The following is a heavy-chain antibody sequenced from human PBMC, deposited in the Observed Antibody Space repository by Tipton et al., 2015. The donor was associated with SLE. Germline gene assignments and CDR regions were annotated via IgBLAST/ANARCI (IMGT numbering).Heavy chain of an antibody. Sequence: TLSLTCTVSGVSVASTDFSWVWIRQPPGEGLESIGSIYYSGSTSYNPSLRSRVAISLDTSNNQFSLKLRSVTAADTAVYYCARHAWGSNWYFDLWGRGTLVTVSS. CDR2: IYYSGST. CDR1: GVSVASTDFS. V-gene: IGHV4-39*01. J-gene: IGHJ2*01. D-gene: IGHD7-27*01. CDR3: ARHAWGSNWYFDL.